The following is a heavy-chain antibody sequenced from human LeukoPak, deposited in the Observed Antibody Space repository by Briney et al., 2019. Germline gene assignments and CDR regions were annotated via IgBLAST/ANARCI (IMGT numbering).Heavy chain of an antibody. V-gene: IGHV4-34*01. Sequence: SDTLSRTCAVYGGSFTGYYWRWIRQSPGKALEWIGEINHSGSTNYNPSLKSRVTISVDTSKNQFSLKLSSVTAADTAVYYCARGLRSSWYFDYWGQGTLVTVSS. D-gene: IGHD6-13*01. J-gene: IGHJ4*02. CDR2: INHSGST. CDR1: GGSFTGYY. CDR3: ARGLRSSWYFDY.